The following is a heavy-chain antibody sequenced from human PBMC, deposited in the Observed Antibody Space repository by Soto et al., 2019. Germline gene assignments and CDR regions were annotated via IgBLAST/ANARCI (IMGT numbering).Heavy chain of an antibody. J-gene: IGHJ5*02. V-gene: IGHV4-34*01. D-gene: IGHD3-10*01. CDR2: INHSGST. CDR1: GGSFSCYY. CDR3: ARSSRIRLVWFDP. Sequence: SETLSLTCAVYGGSFSCYYWIWIRQPPGKGLEWIGEINHSGSTNYNPSLKSRVTISVDTSKNQFSLKLSSVTAADTAVYYCARSSRIRLVWFDPWGQGTLVTVSS.